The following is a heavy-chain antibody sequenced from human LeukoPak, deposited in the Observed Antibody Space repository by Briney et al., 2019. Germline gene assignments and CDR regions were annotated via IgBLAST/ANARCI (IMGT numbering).Heavy chain of an antibody. CDR2: INPNSGGT. Sequence: GASVKVSCKASGCTFTGYYMHWVRQAPGQGLEWMGWINPNSGGTNYAQKFQGRVTMTRDTSISTAYMELSRLRSDDTAVYYCARRGLRLGELHKPTIDYWGQGTLVTVSS. CDR1: GCTFTGYY. V-gene: IGHV1-2*02. CDR3: ARRGLRLGELHKPTIDY. D-gene: IGHD3-16*01. J-gene: IGHJ4*02.